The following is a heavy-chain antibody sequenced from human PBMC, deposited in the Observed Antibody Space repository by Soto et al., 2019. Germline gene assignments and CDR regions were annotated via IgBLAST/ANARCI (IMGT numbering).Heavy chain of an antibody. CDR3: AKDPPSEKLQPDYGMDV. Sequence: GVSLRLSCAPSGLTFSPSAMSWVRQASGKGLEWVSLISASGRSTDYADSVKGRFTISRDNSKSTVYLQMNSLRADDTAVYYCAKDPPSEKLQPDYGMDVWGQGTTVTVSS. J-gene: IGHJ6*02. CDR1: GLTFSPSA. V-gene: IGHV3-23*01. D-gene: IGHD2-15*01. CDR2: ISASGRST.